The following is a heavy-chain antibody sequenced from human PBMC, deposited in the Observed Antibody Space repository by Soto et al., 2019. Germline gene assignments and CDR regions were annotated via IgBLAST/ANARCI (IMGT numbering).Heavy chain of an antibody. D-gene: IGHD3-10*01. J-gene: IGHJ6*02. Sequence: GGSLRLSCLASGFTFSDCAMTWVRHVPGRGLQWVASLDGAGGSTYYAESVRGRFSISRDNSQNTLFLQMKRLTVDDTAIYYCAAPRDEYGSGVSWFTYGMDIWGQGTTVTDSS. CDR2: LDGAGGST. CDR1: GFTFSDCA. V-gene: IGHV3-23*01. CDR3: AAPRDEYGSGVSWFTYGMDI.